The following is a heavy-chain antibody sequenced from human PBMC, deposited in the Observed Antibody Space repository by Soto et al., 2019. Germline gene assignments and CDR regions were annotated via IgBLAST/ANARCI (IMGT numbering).Heavy chain of an antibody. V-gene: IGHV3-53*04. D-gene: IGHD2-21*01. CDR2: IYSGGST. CDR1: GFTVSSNY. J-gene: IGHJ4*02. CDR3: ARDLNGLLGGGDCCLFDY. Sequence: GGSLRLSCAASGFTVSSNYMSWVRQAPGKGLEWVSVIYSGGSTYYADSVKGRFTISRHNSKNTLYLQMNSLRAEDTAVYYCARDLNGLLGGGDCCLFDYWGQGTLVTVSS.